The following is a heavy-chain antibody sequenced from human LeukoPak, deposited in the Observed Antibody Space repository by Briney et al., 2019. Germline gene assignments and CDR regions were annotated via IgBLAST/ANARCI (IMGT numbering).Heavy chain of an antibody. CDR3: ARGPMDSGYTYFDY. V-gene: IGHV4-59*01. Sequence: ASETLSLTCTVSGGSISSYYWSWMRQPPGKGLEWIGYFSYSGSTNYTPSLKSRVTISIDTSKNQFSLKLSSVTAADTAMYYCARGPMDSGYTYFDYWGQGTLVSVAS. D-gene: IGHD5-12*01. J-gene: IGHJ4*02. CDR1: GGSISSYY. CDR2: FSYSGST.